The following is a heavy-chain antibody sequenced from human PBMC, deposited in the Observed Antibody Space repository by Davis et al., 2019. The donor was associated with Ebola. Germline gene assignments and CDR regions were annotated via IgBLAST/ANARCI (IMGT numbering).Heavy chain of an antibody. CDR3: ARDDYVWGSPPFFDS. CDR2: INPSGGST. J-gene: IGHJ4*02. Sequence: ASVKVSCKASGYTFTSYYMHWVRQAPGQGLEWMGIINPSGGSTSYAQKFQGRVTMTRDTSTSTVYMELSSLRSEDTAVYYCARDDYVWGSPPFFDSWGQGTLVTVSS. V-gene: IGHV1-46*01. CDR1: GYTFTSYY. D-gene: IGHD3-16*01.